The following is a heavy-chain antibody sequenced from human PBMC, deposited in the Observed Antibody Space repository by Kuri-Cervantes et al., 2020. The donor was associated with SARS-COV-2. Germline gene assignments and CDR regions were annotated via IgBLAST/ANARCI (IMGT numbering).Heavy chain of an antibody. Sequence: GGSLRLSCAASGLTFSSYAMSWVRQAPGKGLEWVSVVTDSGDSTYYADSVKGRFTISRDNSKNTLYLQMNSLRAEDTAVYYCAKVCLEWLPIGPFDYWGQGTLVTVSS. CDR1: GLTFSSYA. V-gene: IGHV3-23*01. D-gene: IGHD3-3*01. CDR2: VTDSGDST. J-gene: IGHJ4*02. CDR3: AKVCLEWLPIGPFDY.